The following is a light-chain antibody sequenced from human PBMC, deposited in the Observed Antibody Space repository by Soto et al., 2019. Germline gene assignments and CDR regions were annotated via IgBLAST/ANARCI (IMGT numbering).Light chain of an antibody. V-gene: IGKV3-20*01. CDR1: QSVSSNS. CDR3: QQYGSSPKYT. J-gene: IGKJ2*01. CDR2: GAS. Sequence: EIVLTQSPGTLSLSPGERATLSCRASQSVSSNSLAWYQQKPGQAPRLLIYGASSRATGIPDRFSGSGSGTDSNLTISRLEPEDFAVYYCQQYGSSPKYTFGQGTKLEIK.